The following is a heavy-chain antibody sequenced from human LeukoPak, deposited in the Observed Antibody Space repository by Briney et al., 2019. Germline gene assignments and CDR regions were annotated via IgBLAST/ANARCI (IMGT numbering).Heavy chain of an antibody. Sequence: PGGSLRLSCAASGLTFSKYGIHWVRQAPGKGLEWVAFIFYDGIKDYYADSVKGRFTISRDNSKNTVFLQMNSLRGDDTALYYCAKDRLAYKYYYYMDVWGKGTAVTVSS. D-gene: IGHD2-21*01. CDR2: IFYDGIKD. CDR3: AKDRLAYKYYYYMDV. CDR1: GLTFSKYG. V-gene: IGHV3-30*02. J-gene: IGHJ6*03.